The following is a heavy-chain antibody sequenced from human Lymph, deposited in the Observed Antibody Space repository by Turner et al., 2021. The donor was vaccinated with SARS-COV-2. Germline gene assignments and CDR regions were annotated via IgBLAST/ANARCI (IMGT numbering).Heavy chain of an antibody. CDR3: AKGVRGAMIVVVIPYFDY. D-gene: IGHD3-22*01. V-gene: IGHV3-23*01. Sequence: EVQLLESGGGWVQPGGSLRLSCAAAGVTFSSYAMSWVRQVPGKGLEWVSTIIGSGGDTYYAASVKGRFTISRDNSKNTLYLQMNSLRAEDTAVYYCAKGVRGAMIVVVIPYFDYWGQGTLVTVSS. CDR1: GVTFSSYA. J-gene: IGHJ4*02. CDR2: IIGSGGDT.